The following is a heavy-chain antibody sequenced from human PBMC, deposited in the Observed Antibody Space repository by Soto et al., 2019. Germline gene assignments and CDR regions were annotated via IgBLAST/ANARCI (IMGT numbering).Heavy chain of an antibody. CDR3: ARVELRDFDWLFPTPPSASHVDD. D-gene: IGHD3-9*01. CDR1: AGSFSGCC. J-gene: IGHJ4*02. Sequence: SLTRRVDAGSFSGCCRGWHLPPPGRGLEWIGSIYYSGSTYYNPSLKSRVTISVGTSKNQFSLKLSSVTAADTAVYYCARVELRDFDWLFPTPPSASHVDDWGQGTLVTIS. V-gene: IGHV4-39*01. CDR2: IYYSGST.